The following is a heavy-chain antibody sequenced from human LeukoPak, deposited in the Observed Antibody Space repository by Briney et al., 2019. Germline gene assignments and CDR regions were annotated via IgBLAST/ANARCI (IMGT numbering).Heavy chain of an antibody. CDR1: GFTFSSYW. D-gene: IGHD4-11*01. J-gene: IGHJ4*02. Sequence: PGGSLRLSCAASGFTFSSYWMHWVRQAPGKGLVWVSRINSDGSSTSYADSVKGRFTISRDNVKNSLYLHMNSLRDEDMALYYCAKTRTVAEEYFDSWGQGTLVTVSS. CDR2: INSDGSST. V-gene: IGHV3-74*01. CDR3: AKTRTVAEEYFDS.